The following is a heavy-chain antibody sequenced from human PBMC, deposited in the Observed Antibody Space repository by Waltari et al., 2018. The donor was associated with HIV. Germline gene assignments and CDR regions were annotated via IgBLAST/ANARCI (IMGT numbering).Heavy chain of an antibody. D-gene: IGHD2-15*01. CDR2: IYNNGNT. J-gene: IGHJ4*02. V-gene: IGHV4-31*02. Sequence: QVHLQESGPGLLRPSQTLSLTCAVAGVYINIGGYYWSWVRQHPGTGLELIGHIYNNGNTYYTPSLQIRVAISLDTSQHQFSLTSKSVTAADDAVYYCARVRKGYLGIEDFDSWGQGTLVTVSA. CDR3: ARVRKGYLGIEDFDS. CDR1: GVYINIGGYY.